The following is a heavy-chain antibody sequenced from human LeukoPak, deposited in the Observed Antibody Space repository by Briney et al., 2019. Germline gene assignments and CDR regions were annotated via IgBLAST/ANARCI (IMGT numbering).Heavy chain of an antibody. CDR1: GFTFGSYS. Sequence: GGSLRLSCAASGFTFGSYSMNWVRQAPGKGLEWVSYISSSSSTIYYADSVKGRFTISRDNAKNSLYLQMNSLRAEDTAVYYCARGGDDNNVYPLHWGQGTLVTVSS. CDR3: ARGGDDNNVYPLH. V-gene: IGHV3-48*01. D-gene: IGHD2-8*01. J-gene: IGHJ4*02. CDR2: ISSSSSTI.